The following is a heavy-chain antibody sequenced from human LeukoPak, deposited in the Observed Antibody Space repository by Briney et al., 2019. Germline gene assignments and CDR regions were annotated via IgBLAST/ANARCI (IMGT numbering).Heavy chain of an antibody. CDR1: GGSISSSSYY. V-gene: IGHV4-39*01. Sequence: SETLSLTCTVSGGSISSSSYYWGWIRQPPGKGLEWIGSIYYSGSTYYNPSLKSRVTISVDTSKNQSSLKLSSVTAADTAVYYCARQGVATAGGAFDIWGQGTMVTVSS. J-gene: IGHJ3*02. CDR2: IYYSGST. D-gene: IGHD5-12*01. CDR3: ARQGVATAGGAFDI.